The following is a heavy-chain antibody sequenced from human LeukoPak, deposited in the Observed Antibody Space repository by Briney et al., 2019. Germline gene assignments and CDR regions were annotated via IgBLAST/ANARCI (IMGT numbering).Heavy chain of an antibody. CDR2: INHSGST. Sequence: PSETLSLTCAVYGGSFSGYYWSWIRQPPGQGLEWIGEINHSGSTNYNPSLKSRVTISVDTSKNQFSLKLSSVTAADTAVYYCAREWVYCGGDCYYDYWGQGTLVTVSS. CDR3: AREWVYCGGDCYYDY. D-gene: IGHD2-21*02. J-gene: IGHJ4*02. V-gene: IGHV4-34*01. CDR1: GGSFSGYY.